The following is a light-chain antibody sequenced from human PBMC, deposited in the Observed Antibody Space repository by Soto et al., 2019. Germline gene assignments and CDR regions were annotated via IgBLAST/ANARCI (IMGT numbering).Light chain of an antibody. CDR1: QHINNS. Sequence: DIQMTQSPSSLSASVGDRVTITCQASQHINNSVNWYQQKPGKAPNLLIYDASTLKTGVPSRFSGSGSGTDFTFTISGLQPDDGAKYYGEQYDYLSPTVGGGTKVEIK. V-gene: IGKV1-33*01. CDR3: EQYDYLSPT. CDR2: DAS. J-gene: IGKJ4*01.